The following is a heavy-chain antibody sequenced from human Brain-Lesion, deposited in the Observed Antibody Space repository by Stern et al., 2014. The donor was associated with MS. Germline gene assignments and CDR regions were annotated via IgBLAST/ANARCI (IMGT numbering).Heavy chain of an antibody. CDR1: GGSISGHY. Sequence: VQLAESGPGLVKPSATLSLTCTVSGGSISGHYWSWLRQPPGKGLECIDYILYVGSANYNPSRESRLTISVDTSKKRFSLKLNSVTAADTAVYYCARGRIDGYNLARFDAWGQGTLVTVSS. D-gene: IGHD5-24*01. V-gene: IGHV4-59*11. CDR3: ARGRIDGYNLARFDA. J-gene: IGHJ4*02. CDR2: ILYVGSA.